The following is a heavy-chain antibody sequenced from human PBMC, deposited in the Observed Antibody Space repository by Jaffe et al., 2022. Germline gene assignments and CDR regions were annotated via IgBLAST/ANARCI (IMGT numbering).Heavy chain of an antibody. CDR3: ASIRGYSGYDYVNSFDY. V-gene: IGHV1-69*01. D-gene: IGHD5-12*01. Sequence: QVQLVQSGAEVKKPGSSVKVSCKASGGTFSSYAISWVRQAPGQGLEWMGGIIPIFGTANYAQKFQGRVTITADESTSTAYMELSSLRSEDTAVYYCASIRGYSGYDYVNSFDYWGQGTLVTVSS. J-gene: IGHJ4*02. CDR2: IIPIFGTA. CDR1: GGTFSSYA.